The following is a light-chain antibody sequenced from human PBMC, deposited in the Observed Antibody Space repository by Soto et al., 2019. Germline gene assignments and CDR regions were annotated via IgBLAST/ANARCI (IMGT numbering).Light chain of an antibody. CDR2: AAS. CDR3: QKYNSAPP. CDR1: QGISNY. Sequence: DIQMTQSPSSLSASVGDRVTITCRACQGISNYLAWYQQKPGKVPKLLIYAASTLQSGVPSRFSGSGSGTDFYLTISSLQPEDVATYYCQKYNSAPPFGPGTTVDIK. J-gene: IGKJ3*01. V-gene: IGKV1-27*01.